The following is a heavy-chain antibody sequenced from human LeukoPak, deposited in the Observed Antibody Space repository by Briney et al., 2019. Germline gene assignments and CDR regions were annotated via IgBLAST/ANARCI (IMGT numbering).Heavy chain of an antibody. V-gene: IGHV1-2*02. D-gene: IGHD3-10*01. CDR3: ARGGYYGSGSFPDY. J-gene: IGHJ4*02. Sequence: ASAKASCKASGYTFTDYYIHWVRQAPGQGLEWMGWVNPRSGGTNYAQKLQGRVTMTTDTSTSTAYMDLRSLRSDDTAVYYCARGGYYGSGSFPDYWGQGTLLTVSS. CDR1: GYTFTDYY. CDR2: VNPRSGGT.